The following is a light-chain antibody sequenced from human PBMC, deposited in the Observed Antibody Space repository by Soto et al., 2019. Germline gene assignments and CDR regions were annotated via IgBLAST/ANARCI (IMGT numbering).Light chain of an antibody. V-gene: IGKV1-27*01. CDR1: QGIRNY. CDR3: QKYNSAPET. J-gene: IGKJ1*01. CDR2: AAS. Sequence: DIQMTQSPSSLSASVGDRVTITCRASQGIRNYSAWYQQKPGKVPKLLIYAASTLQSGVPARFSGSGSGTDFTLTISSLQPEDVATYYCQKYNSAPETFGQGTKVEIK.